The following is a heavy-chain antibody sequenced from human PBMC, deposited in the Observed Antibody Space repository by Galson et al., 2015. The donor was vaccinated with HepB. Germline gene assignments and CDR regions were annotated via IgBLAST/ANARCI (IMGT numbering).Heavy chain of an antibody. CDR3: ARAYDSSGYYPGDY. J-gene: IGHJ4*02. CDR1: GFTFSSYA. CDR2: ISYDGSNK. V-gene: IGHV3-30-3*01. D-gene: IGHD3-22*01. Sequence: SLRLSCAASGFTFSSYAMHWVRQAPGKGLEWVAVISYDGSNKYYADSVKGRFTISRDNSKNTLYLQMNSLRAEDTAVYYCARAYDSSGYYPGDYWGQGTLVTVSS.